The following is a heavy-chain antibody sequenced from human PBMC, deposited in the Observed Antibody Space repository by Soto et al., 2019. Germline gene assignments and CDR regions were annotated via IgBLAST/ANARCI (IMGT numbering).Heavy chain of an antibody. CDR1: GFTFSSRA. CDR3: AKDLQFSGWLSAQTFDY. D-gene: IGHD6-19*01. V-gene: IGHV3-23*01. CDR2: ITGSGDST. J-gene: IGHJ4*02. Sequence: EVQLLESGGGLVQPGGSLRLSCAVSGFTFSSRAMSWVRQAPGKGLECVSSITGSGDSTYYADSVKGRFTISRDKSKSTLYQQMNSLRAEDTAVYYCAKDLQFSGWLSAQTFDYWGQGTQVTVSS.